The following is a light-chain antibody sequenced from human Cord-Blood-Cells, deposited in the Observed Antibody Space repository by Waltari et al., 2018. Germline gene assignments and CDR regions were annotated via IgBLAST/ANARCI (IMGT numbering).Light chain of an antibody. V-gene: IGLV1-44*01. J-gene: IGLJ3*02. CDR1: ISHTGSNT. CDR2: SNN. CDR3: AAWDDSLNGWV. Sequence: QSVLTQPPSASGTPGPRVTISCSGSISHTGSNTVHRYQHLPGTAPKRLVYSNNQRPSGVPDRFSGSKSSTSASLAISGLQSEDEADYYCAAWDDSLNGWVFGGGTKLTVL.